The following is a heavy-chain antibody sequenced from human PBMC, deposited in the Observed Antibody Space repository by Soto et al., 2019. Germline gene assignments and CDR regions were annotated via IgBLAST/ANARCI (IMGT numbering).Heavy chain of an antibody. CDR1: GFTFSDSY. Sequence: GGSLRLSCAASGFTFSDSYMSWIRQAPGKGLEWVSTIRSTTGYTNYAASVKGRFTVSRDNAENSLSLQMNALRADDTAVYYCARRGYTFGYDYWGRGTLVTVS. CDR2: IRSTTGYT. CDR3: ARRGYTFGYDY. V-gene: IGHV3-11*06. D-gene: IGHD5-18*01. J-gene: IGHJ4*02.